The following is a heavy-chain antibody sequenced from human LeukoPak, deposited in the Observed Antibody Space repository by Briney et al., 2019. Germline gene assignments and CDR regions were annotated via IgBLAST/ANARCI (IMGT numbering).Heavy chain of an antibody. CDR1: GFTFNIYA. Sequence: GGSLRLSCAASGFTFNIYAMSWVRQAPGKGLEWVSAISGSGGSTYYAGSVKGRFTISRDNSQSTVYLQMNSLRAEDTALYYCAKPIYGDYSFDYWGQGTLVTVSS. D-gene: IGHD4-17*01. CDR3: AKPIYGDYSFDY. CDR2: ISGSGGST. V-gene: IGHV3-23*01. J-gene: IGHJ4*02.